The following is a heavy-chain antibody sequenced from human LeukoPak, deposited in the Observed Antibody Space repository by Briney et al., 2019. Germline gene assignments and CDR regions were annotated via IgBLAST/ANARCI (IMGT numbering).Heavy chain of an antibody. Sequence: GSSVKVSCKASGGTFSSYAISWVRQAPGQGLEWMGGIIPIFGTANYAQRFQGRVTITADKSTSTAYMELSSLRSEDTAVYYCAREGGYSYGYYFDYWGQGTLVTVSS. J-gene: IGHJ4*02. CDR2: IIPIFGTA. CDR1: GGTFSSYA. V-gene: IGHV1-69*06. CDR3: AREGGYSYGYYFDY. D-gene: IGHD5-18*01.